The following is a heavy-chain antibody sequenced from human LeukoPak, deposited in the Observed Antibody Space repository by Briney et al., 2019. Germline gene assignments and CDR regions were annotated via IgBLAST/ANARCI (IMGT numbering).Heavy chain of an antibody. D-gene: IGHD1-20*01. CDR2: IYHSGST. CDR3: AIGARITGTTKLRWFDP. J-gene: IGHJ5*02. Sequence: NTSETLSLTCTVSGYSISSGYYWGWIRQPPGKGLEWIGSIYHSGSTYYNPSLKSRVTISVDTSKNQFSLKLSSVTAADTAVYYCAIGARITGTTKLRWFDPWGQGTLVTVSS. V-gene: IGHV4-38-2*02. CDR1: GYSISSGYY.